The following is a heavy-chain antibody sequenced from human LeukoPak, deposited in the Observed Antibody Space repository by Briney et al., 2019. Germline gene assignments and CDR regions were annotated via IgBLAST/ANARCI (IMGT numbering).Heavy chain of an antibody. CDR2: INPSSGST. CDR3: ARGDYYHYYMDV. CDR1: GGTVSSYA. J-gene: IGHJ6*03. V-gene: IGHV1-46*01. Sequence: ASVKVSCKASGGTVSSYAISWVRQSPGQGLEWMGWINPSSGSTTYAQKFQGRVTMTRDMSTSTVYMELSSLRSEDTAVYYCARGDYYHYYMDVWGKGTTVTVSS.